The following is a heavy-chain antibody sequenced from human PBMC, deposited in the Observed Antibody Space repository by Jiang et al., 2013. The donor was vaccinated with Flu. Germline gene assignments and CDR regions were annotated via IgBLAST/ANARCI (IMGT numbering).Heavy chain of an antibody. Sequence: LLKPSETLSLTCAVYGGSFSAYDWSWIRQPPGKGLEWIGEINHSGRTKYNPPLKSRVTISGDTSKNQFSLRLSSVTAADTAVYYCAGADDDGPIEVFTAFHYWGQGTLVTVSS. CDR3: AGADDDGPIEVFTAFHY. J-gene: IGHJ4*02. CDR1: GGSFSAYD. V-gene: IGHV4-34*01. D-gene: IGHD2-21*02. CDR2: INHSGRT.